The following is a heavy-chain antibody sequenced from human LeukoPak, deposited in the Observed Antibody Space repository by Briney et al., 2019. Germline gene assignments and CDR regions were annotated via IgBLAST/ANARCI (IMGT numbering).Heavy chain of an antibody. CDR1: RYTFTSYG. D-gene: IGHD3-22*01. J-gene: IGHJ4*02. Sequence: ASVTVSCKASRYTFTSYGISWVRQAPGQGLEWMGWISAYNGNTNYAQKLQGRVTMTTDTSTGTAYMELRSLRTDDTAVYYCAIGTGYYYDSSGYEYWGQGTLVTVSS. CDR3: AIGTGYYYDSSGYEY. V-gene: IGHV1-18*01. CDR2: ISAYNGNT.